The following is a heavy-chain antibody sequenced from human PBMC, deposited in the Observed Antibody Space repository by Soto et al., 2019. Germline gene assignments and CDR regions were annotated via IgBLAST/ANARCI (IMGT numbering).Heavy chain of an antibody. CDR2: ISAYNGNT. CDR3: ARGGTPIDY. J-gene: IGHJ4*02. CDR1: GYTFTNFG. Sequence: QVQLVQSGAEVKKPGASVKVSCKTSGYTFTNFGLSCGRQAPGQGLEWMGWISAYNGNTNYAQNFQGRVTMATVTSMSTAYIELRSLSSDDTAVYYCARGGTPIDYRGQVTLGTFAS. D-gene: IGHD3-16*01. V-gene: IGHV1-18*01.